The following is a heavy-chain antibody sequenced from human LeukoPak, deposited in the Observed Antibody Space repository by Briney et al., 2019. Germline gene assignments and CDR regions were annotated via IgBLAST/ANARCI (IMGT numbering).Heavy chain of an antibody. J-gene: IGHJ4*02. D-gene: IGHD6-13*01. V-gene: IGHV3-23*01. CDR3: ARRNIAAAALDY. Sequence: GGSLRLSCTASGLTFSTYWMHWVRQAPGKGLEWVSAISGSGGSTYYADSVKGRFTISRDNSKNTLYLQMNSLRAEDTAVYYCARRNIAAAALDYWGQGTLVTVSS. CDR2: ISGSGGST. CDR1: GLTFSTYW.